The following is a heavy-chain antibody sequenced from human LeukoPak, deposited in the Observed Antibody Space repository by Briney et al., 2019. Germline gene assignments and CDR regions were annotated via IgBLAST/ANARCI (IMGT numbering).Heavy chain of an antibody. CDR1: GFTFSSYS. CDR3: ARDGIVATILAIDI. V-gene: IGHV3-21*01. J-gene: IGHJ3*02. CDR2: ISSSSSYI. D-gene: IGHD5-12*01. Sequence: GGSLRLSCAASGFTFSSYSMNWVRQAPGKGLEWVSSISSSSSYIYYADSVKGRFTISRDNAKNSPYLQMNSLRAEDTAVYYCARDGIVATILAIDIWGQGTTVTVSS.